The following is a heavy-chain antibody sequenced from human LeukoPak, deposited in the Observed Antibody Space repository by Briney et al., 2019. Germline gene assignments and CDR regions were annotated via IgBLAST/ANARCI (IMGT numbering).Heavy chain of an antibody. D-gene: IGHD1-1*01. J-gene: IGHJ5*02. CDR2: IYYSGST. Sequence: SETLSLTCTVSGGSISRSSYYWGWIRQPPGKGLEWIGSIYYSGSTYYNPSLKSRVTISVDTSKNQFSLKLISVTAADTAVFYCARNWNDFLPNNWFDPWGQGTLVTVSS. CDR1: GGSISRSSYY. V-gene: IGHV4-39*01. CDR3: ARNWNDFLPNNWFDP.